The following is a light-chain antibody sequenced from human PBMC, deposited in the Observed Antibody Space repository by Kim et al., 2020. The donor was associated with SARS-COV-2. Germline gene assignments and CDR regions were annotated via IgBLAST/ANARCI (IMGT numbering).Light chain of an antibody. Sequence: SYELTQPPSVSVSPGQTASITCSGDKLGDKYACWYQQKPGQSPVLVIYQDSKRPSGIPERFSGSNSGNTATLTISGTQAMEEADYYCQAWDSSWVFGGGTKLTVL. CDR3: QAWDSSWV. V-gene: IGLV3-1*01. CDR2: QDS. CDR1: KLGDKY. J-gene: IGLJ3*02.